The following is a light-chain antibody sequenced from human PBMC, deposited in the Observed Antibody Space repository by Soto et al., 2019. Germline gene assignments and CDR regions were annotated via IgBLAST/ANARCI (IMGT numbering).Light chain of an antibody. J-gene: IGKJ4*01. Sequence: EIVMTQPPATLSVSPGERATLSCRASESVSSNLAWYQQRPGQAPRLLIFGASTRATDIPARFSGSGSGTEFTLTISSVQSEDFAVYYCQQYNNWPLTFGGGTKGEIK. CDR2: GAS. CDR1: ESVSSN. V-gene: IGKV3-15*01. CDR3: QQYNNWPLT.